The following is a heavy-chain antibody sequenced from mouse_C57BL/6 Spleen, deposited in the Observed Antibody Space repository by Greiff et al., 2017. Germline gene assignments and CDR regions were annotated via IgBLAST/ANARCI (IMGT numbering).Heavy chain of an antibody. CDR2: IWSGGST. D-gene: IGHD2-4*01. CDR3: ARGIYYDYDDYAMDY. V-gene: IGHV2-2*01. J-gene: IGHJ4*01. Sequence: VKLQESGPGLVQPSQSLSITCTVSGFSLTSYGVHWVRQSPGKGLEWLGVIWSGGSTDYNAAFISRLSISKDNSKSQVFFKMNSLQADDTAIYYCARGIYYDYDDYAMDYWGQGTSVTVSS. CDR1: GFSLTSYG.